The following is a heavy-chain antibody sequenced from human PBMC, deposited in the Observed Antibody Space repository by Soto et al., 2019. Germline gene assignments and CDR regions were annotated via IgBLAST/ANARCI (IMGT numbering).Heavy chain of an antibody. J-gene: IGHJ4*02. D-gene: IGHD2-2*01. CDR2: INPNNGGT. V-gene: IGHV1-2*02. Sequence: QVQLVQSGAEVRKPGASVRVSCKASGYTFTGYNMHWVRQAPGQGLEWMGWINPNNGGTDYAQKFQGRVTMTRDTSLSTAYMELSRLISADTAVYYCARLRGPYCSSTSCLYYFDYWGQGTLVTVSS. CDR3: ARLRGPYCSSTSCLYYFDY. CDR1: GYTFTGYN.